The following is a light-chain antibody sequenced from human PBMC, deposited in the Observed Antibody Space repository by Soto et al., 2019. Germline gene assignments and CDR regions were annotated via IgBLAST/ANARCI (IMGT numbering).Light chain of an antibody. V-gene: IGKV3D-15*01. J-gene: IGKJ5*01. CDR1: QAISSN. CDR3: QQRSNWPPVT. CDR2: GSS. Sequence: EIRSTHSTATLSLSRVERPTVSCRASQAISSNVAWYQQKPGQAPRLLTYGSSRRATGIPDRFSGRGFGTDFTLVISSLQSEDFAVYYCQQRSNWPPVTFGQGGRPEIK.